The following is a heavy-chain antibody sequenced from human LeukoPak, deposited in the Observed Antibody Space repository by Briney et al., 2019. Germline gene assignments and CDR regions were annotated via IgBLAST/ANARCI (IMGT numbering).Heavy chain of an antibody. CDR3: ARKYYDFWSGYYTSWFDP. D-gene: IGHD3-3*01. Sequence: SETLSLTCTVSGGSISSYYWSWIRQPPGKGLEWIGYIYTGGSTNYNPSLKSRVTISVDTSKNQFSLKLSSVTAADTAVYYCARKYYDFWSGYYTSWFDPWGQGTLVTVSS. J-gene: IGHJ5*02. CDR2: IYTGGST. CDR1: GGSISSYY. V-gene: IGHV4-4*09.